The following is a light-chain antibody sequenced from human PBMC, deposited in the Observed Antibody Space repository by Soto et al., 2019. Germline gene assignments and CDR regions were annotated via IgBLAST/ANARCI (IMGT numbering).Light chain of an antibody. J-gene: IGLJ1*01. CDR2: GST. Sequence: QSALTQPPSLSGAPGQRVTISCTGSSSDIGAGSEVHWYQQLPGTAPKLLIFGSTNRPSGVPDRFSGSKSATSASLAITGLQAEDQADYYCLSYDNSLSAYVFGTGTKLTVL. V-gene: IGLV1-40*01. CDR3: LSYDNSLSAYV. CDR1: SSDIGAGSE.